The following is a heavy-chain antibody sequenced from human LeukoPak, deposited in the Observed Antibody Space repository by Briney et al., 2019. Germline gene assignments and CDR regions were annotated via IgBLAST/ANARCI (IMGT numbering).Heavy chain of an antibody. CDR3: ARGRDYYDSSGGY. V-gene: IGHV4-34*01. CDR2: INHSGST. CDR1: GGSFSGYY. J-gene: IGHJ4*02. D-gene: IGHD3-22*01. Sequence: SETLSLTCAVYGGSFSGYYWSWIRQPPGKGLEWIGEINHSGSTNYNPSLKSRVTISVDTSKNQFSLKLSSVAAADTAVYYCARGRDYYDSSGGYWGQGTLVTVSS.